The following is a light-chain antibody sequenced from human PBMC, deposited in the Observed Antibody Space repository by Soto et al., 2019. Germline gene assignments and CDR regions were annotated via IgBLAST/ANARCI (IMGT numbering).Light chain of an antibody. CDR3: QQYNNWPRT. J-gene: IGKJ1*01. CDR1: QSVSSN. V-gene: IGKV3-15*01. Sequence: EIVMTQSPATLSVYPGERATLSCRASQSVSSNLAWYQQKPGQAPRLLIYGASTRATGIPARFSGSGSGTEFTLTISSLLSEDFAVYYCQQYNNWPRTFGQGTKLDIK. CDR2: GAS.